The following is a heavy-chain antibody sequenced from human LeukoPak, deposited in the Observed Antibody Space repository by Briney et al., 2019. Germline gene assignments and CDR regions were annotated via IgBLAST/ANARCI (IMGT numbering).Heavy chain of an antibody. J-gene: IGHJ4*02. Sequence: GGSLRLSCAASGFTVSSSFIYWVRQAPGKGLEWVTNIKQDGSEKYYVDSVKGRFTISRDNAKNSLYLQMNSLRAEDTAVYYCARDKSVYYDTSGSRFDYWGQGTLVTVSS. V-gene: IGHV3-7*01. D-gene: IGHD3-22*01. CDR3: ARDKSVYYDTSGSRFDY. CDR1: GFTVSSSF. CDR2: IKQDGSEK.